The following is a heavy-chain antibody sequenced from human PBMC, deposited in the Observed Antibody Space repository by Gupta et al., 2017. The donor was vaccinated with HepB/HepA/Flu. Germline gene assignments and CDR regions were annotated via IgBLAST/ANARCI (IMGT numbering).Heavy chain of an antibody. CDR3: ARGCVGYSYFFYDSSGYYSQCAFDI. CDR2: IYYSGST. Sequence: QVQLQESGPGLVKPSETLSLTCTVSGGSISSYYWSWIRQPPGKGLEWIGYIYYSGSTNYNPSLKSRVTISVDTSKNQFSLKLSSVTAADTAVYYCARGCVGYSYFFYDSSGYYSQCAFDIWGQGTMVTVSS. D-gene: IGHD3-22*01. CDR1: GGSISSYY. J-gene: IGHJ3*02. V-gene: IGHV4-59*01.